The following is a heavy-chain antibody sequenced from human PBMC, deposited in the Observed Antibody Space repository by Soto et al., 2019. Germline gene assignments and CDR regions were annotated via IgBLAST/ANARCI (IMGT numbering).Heavy chain of an antibody. CDR2: IDTDGSRT. D-gene: IGHD3-10*01. CDR1: GFTFSSYW. J-gene: IGHJ4*02. V-gene: IGHV3-74*01. Sequence: EVQLVESGGGLVQPGGSLRLSCATSGFTFSSYWVHWVHQAPGKGLVWVSRIDTDGSRTSYADSVKGRFTISRDNAENTLYLQMNSLRAEDTAVYYCARAGSYRFDYWGQGTLVTVSS. CDR3: ARAGSYRFDY.